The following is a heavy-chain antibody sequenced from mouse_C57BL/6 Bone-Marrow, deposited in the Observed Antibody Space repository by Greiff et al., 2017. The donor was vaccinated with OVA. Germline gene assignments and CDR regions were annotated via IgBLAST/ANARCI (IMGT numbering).Heavy chain of an antibody. CDR2: ISNGGGST. V-gene: IGHV5-12*01. CDR1: GFTFSDYY. Sequence: EVKLVESGGGLVQPGGSLKLSCAASGFTFSDYYMYWVRQTPEKRLEWVAYISNGGGSTYYPDTVKGRFTISRDNAKNTLYLQMSRLKSEDTAMYYCARQGYYGSSRNYFDYWGQGTTLTVSS. CDR3: ARQGYYGSSRNYFDY. D-gene: IGHD1-1*01. J-gene: IGHJ2*01.